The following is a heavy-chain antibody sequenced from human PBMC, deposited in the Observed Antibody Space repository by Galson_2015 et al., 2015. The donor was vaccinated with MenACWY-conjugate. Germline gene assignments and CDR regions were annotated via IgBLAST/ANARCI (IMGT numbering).Heavy chain of an antibody. J-gene: IGHJ5*01. D-gene: IGHD3-10*01. Sequence: SETLSLTCSVSGGSIISSKFWGWIRQAPGKGLEWIGSVYNDGSANYNPSLKSRVTISADTSKNQFSLELNSVTAGGTAVYYCARDRFGARVAGWFGPWGQGTPVTVSS. CDR2: VYNDGSA. CDR1: GGSIISSKF. CDR3: ARDRFGARVAGWFGP. V-gene: IGHV4-39*07.